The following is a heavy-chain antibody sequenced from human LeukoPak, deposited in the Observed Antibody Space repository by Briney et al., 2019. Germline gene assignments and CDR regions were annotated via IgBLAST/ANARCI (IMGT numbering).Heavy chain of an antibody. CDR1: GFTFSSYS. V-gene: IGHV3-21*06. J-gene: IGHJ4*02. Sequence: GGSLRLSCAASGFTFSSYSMNWVRQAPGKGLEWVSSISSSTSYIYYADSVKGRFTISRDSAKNSLYLQMSSLRVEDTAVYYCTRRPYSSSWYYFDYWGQGTLVTVSS. CDR3: TRRPYSSSWYYFDY. D-gene: IGHD6-13*01. CDR2: ISSSTSYI.